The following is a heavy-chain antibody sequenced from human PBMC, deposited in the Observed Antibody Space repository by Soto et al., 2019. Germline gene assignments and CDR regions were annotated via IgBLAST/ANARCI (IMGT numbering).Heavy chain of an antibody. J-gene: IGHJ3*02. CDR2: IYYSGST. Sequence: SETLSLTCTVSGGSISSSSYYWGWIRQPPGKGLEWIGSIYYSGSTYYNPSLKSRVTISVDTSKNQFSLKLSSVTAADTAVYYCARPGIAAAGWSDDAFDIWGRGTMVTVSS. CDR3: ARPGIAAAGWSDDAFDI. CDR1: GGSISSSSYY. V-gene: IGHV4-39*01. D-gene: IGHD6-13*01.